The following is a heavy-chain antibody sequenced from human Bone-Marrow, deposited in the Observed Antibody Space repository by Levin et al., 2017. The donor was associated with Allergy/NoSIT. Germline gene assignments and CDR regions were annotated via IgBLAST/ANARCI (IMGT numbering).Heavy chain of an antibody. Sequence: AGGSLRLSCAASGFTFSNAWMSWVRQAPGKGLEWVGRIKSKTDGGTTDYAAPVKGRFTISRDDSKNTLYLQMNSLKTEDTAVYYCTTDPREHRGTGYFDSWGQGTLVTVSS. CDR2: IKSKTDGGTT. J-gene: IGHJ4*02. CDR1: GFTFSNAW. CDR3: TTDPREHRGTGYFDS. V-gene: IGHV3-15*01. D-gene: IGHD1-26*01.